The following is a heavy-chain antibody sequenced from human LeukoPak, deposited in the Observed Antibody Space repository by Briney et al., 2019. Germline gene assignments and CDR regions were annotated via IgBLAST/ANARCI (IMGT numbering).Heavy chain of an antibody. J-gene: IGHJ4*02. CDR3: ARSKNYAFDY. V-gene: IGHV6-1*01. Sequence: SQTLSLTCAISGDSVSGSGVGWHWIWRSPSRGLEWLGKTYFWSKWYFDYADSVKSRMTISPDTSKNQFSLRLGSVTPADTAVYFCARSKNYAFDYWGPGALVTVSS. CDR2: TYFWSKWYF. CDR1: GDSVSGSGVG. D-gene: IGHD1-7*01.